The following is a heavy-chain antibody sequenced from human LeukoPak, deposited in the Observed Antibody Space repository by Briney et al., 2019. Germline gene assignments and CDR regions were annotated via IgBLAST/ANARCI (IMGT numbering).Heavy chain of an antibody. CDR1: GFTFSSYW. CDR3: AKANWLSNADAVW. V-gene: IGHV3-7*01. CDR2: IKQNGSEK. J-gene: IGHJ4*02. D-gene: IGHD1-1*01. Sequence: TGGSLRLSCAASGFTFSSYWMSWVRQAPGKGLEWVANIKQNGSEKYYVDSVKGRFTISRDNAKNSLYLQMNSLRAEDTAVYYCAKANWLSNADAVWWGQGTLVTVSS.